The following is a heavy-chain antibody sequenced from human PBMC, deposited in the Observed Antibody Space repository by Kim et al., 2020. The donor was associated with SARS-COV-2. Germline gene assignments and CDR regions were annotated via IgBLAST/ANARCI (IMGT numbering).Heavy chain of an antibody. V-gene: IGHV1-46*01. CDR1: GYTFTNYY. Sequence: ASVKVSCKASGYTFTNYYIHWVRQAPGQGLEWLGIINPSAGGTVYAQIFQGRVTMTRDTSTSTVYMELSSLRSEDTAVYYCARERPLIVAVGHSLGRGGMDVWGQGTTVTVSS. D-gene: IGHD6-13*01. J-gene: IGHJ6*02. CDR3: ARERPLIVAVGHSLGRGGMDV. CDR2: INPSAGGT.